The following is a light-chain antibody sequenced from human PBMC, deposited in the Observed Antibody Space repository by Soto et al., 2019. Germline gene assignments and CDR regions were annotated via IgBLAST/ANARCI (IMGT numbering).Light chain of an antibody. V-gene: IGKV4-1*01. J-gene: IGKJ1*01. CDR1: QSVLYSSNNKNY. Sequence: IVMTQSPDSLAVSLGARATISCKSSQSVLYSSNNKNYLAWYQQKPGQPPKLLIYWASTREPGVADRFRGSGSGTDFTLTISSLQAEDVAVYYCQQYYTSLVTFGQGTKVEIK. CDR3: QQYYTSLVT. CDR2: WAS.